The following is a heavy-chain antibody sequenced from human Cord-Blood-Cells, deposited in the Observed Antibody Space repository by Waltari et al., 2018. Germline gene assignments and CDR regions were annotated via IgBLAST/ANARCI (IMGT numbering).Heavy chain of an antibody. J-gene: IGHJ4*02. CDR1: GFTFSSYG. CDR2: IWYDGSNK. Sequence: QVQLVESGGGVVQPGRSLRLSCAASGFTFSSYGMHWVRQAPGKGLEWVAVIWYDGSNKYYADYVKGRFTISRDNSKNTLYLQMNSLRAEDTAVYYCARGDVLRYFDWLLHPDYWGQGTLVTVSS. D-gene: IGHD3-9*01. V-gene: IGHV3-33*01. CDR3: ARGDVLRYFDWLLHPDY.